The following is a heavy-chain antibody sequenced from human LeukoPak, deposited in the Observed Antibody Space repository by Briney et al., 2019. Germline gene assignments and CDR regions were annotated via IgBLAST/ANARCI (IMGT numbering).Heavy chain of an antibody. CDR2: MNPNSGNT. Sequence: GASLKVSCKASGYTFTSYDINWVRQATGQGLEWMGWMNPNSGNTGYAQKFQGRVTMTRNTSISTAYMELSRLRSEDTAVYYCARGYGLAAGTEFYDYWGQGTLVTVSS. J-gene: IGHJ4*02. V-gene: IGHV1-8*01. CDR1: GYTFTSYD. D-gene: IGHD6-13*01. CDR3: ARGYGLAAGTEFYDY.